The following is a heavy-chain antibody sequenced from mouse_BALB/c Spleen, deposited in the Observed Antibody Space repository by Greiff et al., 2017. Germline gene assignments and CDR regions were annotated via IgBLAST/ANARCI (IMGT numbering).Heavy chain of an antibody. Sequence: VQLQQSGAELVKPGASVKLSCKASGYTFTSYYMHWVKQRPGQGLEWIGEINPSNGGTNYNEKFKSKATLTVDKSSSTAYMQLSSLTSEDSAVYYCTRTYYGSSGYFDYWGQGTTLTVSS. CDR2: INPSNGGT. V-gene: IGHV1S81*02. J-gene: IGHJ2*01. CDR3: TRTYYGSSGYFDY. CDR1: GYTFTSYY. D-gene: IGHD1-1*01.